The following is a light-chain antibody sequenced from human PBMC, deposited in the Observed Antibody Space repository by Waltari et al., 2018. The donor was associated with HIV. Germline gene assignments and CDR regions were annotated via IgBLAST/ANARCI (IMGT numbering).Light chain of an antibody. CDR3: SSYVNTDTLSGHLV. CDR2: GVD. V-gene: IGLV2-14*01. J-gene: IGLJ2*01. Sequence: QSALTQPVSVSGSPGQSITISCTGTNSDIGFYNLVSWYRQQPGKAPQLVIYGVDSRPPGVPDRFSGSQSGNTASLTISTLQAEDEADYYCSSYVNTDTLSGHLVFGGGTKLTVL. CDR1: NSDIGFYNL.